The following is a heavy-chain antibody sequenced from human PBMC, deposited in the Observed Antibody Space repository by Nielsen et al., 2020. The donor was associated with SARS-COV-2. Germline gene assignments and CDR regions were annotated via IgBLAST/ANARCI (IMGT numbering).Heavy chain of an antibody. CDR3: ARGDLVVVPSPILGLGPFFYYFYLDV. J-gene: IGHJ6*03. D-gene: IGHD2-2*01. CDR2: VSHSGSI. Sequence: SETLSLTGAVSGGSVSSNDWWTWVRQSPGKGLEWIGEVSHSGSINYNPSLKSRVTLSMDKSKRQFSLRLTSVSAADTAVYFCARGDLVVVPSPILGLGPFFYYFYLDVWGKGTTVIVSS. V-gene: IGHV4-4*02. CDR1: GGSVSSNDW.